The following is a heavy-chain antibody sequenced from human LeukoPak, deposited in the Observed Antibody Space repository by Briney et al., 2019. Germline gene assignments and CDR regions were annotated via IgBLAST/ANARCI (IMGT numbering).Heavy chain of an antibody. CDR2: ISYDGSNK. CDR3: AREVYYYDSSGYQPLLGAFDI. J-gene: IGHJ3*02. D-gene: IGHD3-22*01. Sequence: GGSLRLSCAASGFTFSSYAMHWVRQAPGKGLEWVAVISYDGSNKYYADSVKGRFTISRDNSKNTLYLQMNSLRAEDTAVYYCAREVYYYDSSGYQPLLGAFDIWGQGTMVTVSS. CDR1: GFTFSSYA. V-gene: IGHV3-30*04.